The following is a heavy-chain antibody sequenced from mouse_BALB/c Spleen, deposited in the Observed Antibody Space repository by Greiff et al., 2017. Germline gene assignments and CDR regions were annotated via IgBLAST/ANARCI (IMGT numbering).Heavy chain of an antibody. V-gene: IGHV1S135*01. J-gene: IGHJ4*01. D-gene: IGHD2-14*01. Sequence: LVESGPELVKPGASVKVSCKASGYAFTSYNMYWVKQSHGKSLEWIGYIDPYNGGTSYNQKFKGKATLTVDKSSSTAYMHLNSLTSEDSAVYYCANRYEYAMDYWGQGTSVTVSS. CDR2: IDPYNGGT. CDR1: GYAFTSYN. CDR3: ANRYEYAMDY.